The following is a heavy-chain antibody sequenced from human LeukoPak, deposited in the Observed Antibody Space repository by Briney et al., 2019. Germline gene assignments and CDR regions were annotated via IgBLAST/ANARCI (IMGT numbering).Heavy chain of an antibody. D-gene: IGHD3-10*01. J-gene: IGHJ4*02. CDR2: ISYDGSNK. CDR1: GFTFSSYA. CDR3: ARVGFGESPFDY. V-gene: IGHV3-30*04. Sequence: GGSLRLSCAASGFTFSSYAMHWVRQAPGKGLEWVAVISYDGSNKYYADSVKGRFTISRDNSKYTLYLQMNSLRAEDTAVYYCARVGFGESPFDYWGQGTLVTVSS.